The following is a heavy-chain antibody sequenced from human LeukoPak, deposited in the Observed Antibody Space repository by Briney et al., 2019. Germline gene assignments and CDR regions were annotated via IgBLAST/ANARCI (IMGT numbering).Heavy chain of an antibody. V-gene: IGHV3-33*01. CDR2: IWYDGSNK. D-gene: IGHD6-13*01. CDR1: GFTFSSYG. Sequence: PGRSLRLSCAASGFTFSSYGMHWVRQAPGKGLERVAVIWYDGSNKYYADSVKGRFTISRDNSKNTLYLQMNSLRAEDTAVYYCARDVAAAFYFDYWGQGTLVTVSS. J-gene: IGHJ4*02. CDR3: ARDVAAAFYFDY.